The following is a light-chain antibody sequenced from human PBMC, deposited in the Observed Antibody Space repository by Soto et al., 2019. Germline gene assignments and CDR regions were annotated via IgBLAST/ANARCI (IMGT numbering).Light chain of an antibody. CDR2: AAS. CDR3: QQYDSSART. J-gene: IGKJ2*01. Sequence: EIVLTQSPGTLSLSPGERATLSCRASQSVRSSFLAWYQQKPGQAPRLLIYAASSRATGIPDRFSGSGSGTDFTLTISRLEHEDFAVYYCQQYDSSARTFGKGSKLEIK. V-gene: IGKV3-20*01. CDR1: QSVRSSF.